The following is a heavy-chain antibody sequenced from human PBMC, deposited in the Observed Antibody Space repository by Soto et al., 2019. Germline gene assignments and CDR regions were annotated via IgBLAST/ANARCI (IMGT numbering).Heavy chain of an antibody. J-gene: IGHJ4*02. V-gene: IGHV1-69*13. CDR3: ARDTVYDILTGYQLPYYFDY. D-gene: IGHD3-9*01. CDR2: IIPIFGTA. CDR1: GGTFSSYA. Sequence: SVKVSCKASGGTFSSYAISWVRQAPGQGXEWMGGIIPIFGTANYAQKFQGRVTITADESTSTAYMELSSLRSEDTSVYYCARDTVYDILTGYQLPYYFDYWGQGTLVTVSS.